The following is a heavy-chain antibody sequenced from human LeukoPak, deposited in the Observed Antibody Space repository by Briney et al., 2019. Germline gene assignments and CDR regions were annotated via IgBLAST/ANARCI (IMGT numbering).Heavy chain of an antibody. Sequence: SQALSLTCAISGDSVSSNSAAWNWIRQSPSRGLEWLGRTYYRSKWYNDYAVSVKSRITINPDTSKSQFSLQLNSVTPEDTAVYYCASAATIAAAGSFDYWGQGTLVTVSS. CDR3: ASAATIAAAGSFDY. D-gene: IGHD6-13*01. V-gene: IGHV6-1*01. CDR1: GDSVSSNSAA. J-gene: IGHJ4*02. CDR2: TYYRSKWYN.